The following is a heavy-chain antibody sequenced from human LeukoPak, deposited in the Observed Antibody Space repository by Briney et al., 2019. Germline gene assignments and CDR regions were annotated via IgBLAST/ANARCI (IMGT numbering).Heavy chain of an antibody. CDR1: GGSFSGYY. V-gene: IGHV4-34*01. J-gene: IGHJ4*02. CDR2: INHSGST. Sequence: KPSETLSLTCAVYGGSFSGYYWSWIRQPPGKGLEWIGEINHSGSTNYNPSLKSRVTISVDTSKNQFSLKLSSVTAADTAVYYRARFRIVGARAFDYWGQGTLVTVSS. CDR3: ARFRIVGARAFDY. D-gene: IGHD1-26*01.